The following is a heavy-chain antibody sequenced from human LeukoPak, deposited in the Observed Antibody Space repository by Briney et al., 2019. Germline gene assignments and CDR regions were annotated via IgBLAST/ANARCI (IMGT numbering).Heavy chain of an antibody. J-gene: IGHJ6*03. CDR2: MNPNSGNT. D-gene: IGHD4-11*01. CDR3: ARTVTAVGYYYYYYMDV. CDR1: GYTFTSYD. V-gene: IGHV1-8*01. Sequence: ASVKVSCKASGYTFTSYDINWVRQATGQGLELMGWMNPNSGNTGYAQKFQGRVTMTRNTSISTAYMELSSLRSEDTAVYYCARTVTAVGYYYYYYMDVRGKGTTVTVSS.